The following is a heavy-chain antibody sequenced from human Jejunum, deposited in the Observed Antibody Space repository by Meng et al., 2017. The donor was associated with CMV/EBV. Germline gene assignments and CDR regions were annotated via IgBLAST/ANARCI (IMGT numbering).Heavy chain of an antibody. CDR2: IKQDGSEK. V-gene: IGHV3-7*01. Sequence: GFPFPMYWMSWVRPAPGKGLEWVANIKQDGSEKYYLDSVKGRFTISRDNAKNSLYLQMDSLRAEDTAVYYCARIQVYSKGHYGMDVWGQGTTVTVSS. J-gene: IGHJ6*02. CDR1: GFPFPMYW. D-gene: IGHD4-11*01. CDR3: ARIQVYSKGHYGMDV.